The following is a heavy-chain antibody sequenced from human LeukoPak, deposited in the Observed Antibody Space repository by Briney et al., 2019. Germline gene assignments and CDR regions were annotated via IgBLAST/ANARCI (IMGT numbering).Heavy chain of an antibody. CDR2: ISSSSSTI. D-gene: IGHD5-18*01. Sequence: GGSLRLSCAASGFTFSSYSMNWVRQAPGKGLEWGSYISSSSSTIYYADSVKGRFTISRDNAKNSLYLQMNSLRAEDTAVYYCARSLSRGLHTQYYFDYWGQGTLVTVSS. V-gene: IGHV3-48*04. CDR3: ARSLSRGLHTQYYFDY. J-gene: IGHJ4*02. CDR1: GFTFSSYS.